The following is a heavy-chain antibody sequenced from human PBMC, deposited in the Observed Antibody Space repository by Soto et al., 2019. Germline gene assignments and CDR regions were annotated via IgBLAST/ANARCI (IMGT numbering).Heavy chain of an antibody. D-gene: IGHD2-21*01. V-gene: IGHV3-11*06. Sequence: QVHLVESGGGLVKPGGSLRLSCPTSGFPFSDYYMSWIRQAPGKGLEWLSHISPKSTYRNYADSVKGRFTISRDNTKSSLFLQMNSLGVVDTAVYYCVRGGGGGLFEHWGQGVLVTVSS. J-gene: IGHJ4*02. CDR3: VRGGGGGLFEH. CDR2: ISPKSTYR. CDR1: GFPFSDYY.